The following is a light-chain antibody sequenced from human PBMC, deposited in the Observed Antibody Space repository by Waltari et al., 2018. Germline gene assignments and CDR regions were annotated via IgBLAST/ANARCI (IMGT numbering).Light chain of an antibody. CDR1: NSDIGRYNT. Sequence: QSALTQPPSVSGSPGQSVTISCTGTNSDIGRYNTVSWYKQPPGTAPKLMVYEVSKRPSGVPDLFSGSKSGNTASLTISGLQAEDEADYYCSSYTSSITLLFGGGTKLTVL. V-gene: IGLV2-18*02. J-gene: IGLJ2*01. CDR3: SSYTSSITLL. CDR2: EVS.